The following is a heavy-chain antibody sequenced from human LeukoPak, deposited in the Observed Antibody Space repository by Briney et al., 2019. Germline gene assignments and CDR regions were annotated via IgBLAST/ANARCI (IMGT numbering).Heavy chain of an antibody. D-gene: IGHD1-26*01. Sequence: SETLSLTCTVSGGSISTSNYYWGWIRQPPGKGLEWIGTISYSGNTYYNPSLKSRVTISVDTSKNQFSLKLSSVTAADTAVYYCARHSGTFYYYYYMDVWGKGTSVTVPS. CDR3: ARHSGTFYYYYYMDV. V-gene: IGHV4-39*07. CDR1: GGSISTSNYY. CDR2: ISYSGNT. J-gene: IGHJ6*03.